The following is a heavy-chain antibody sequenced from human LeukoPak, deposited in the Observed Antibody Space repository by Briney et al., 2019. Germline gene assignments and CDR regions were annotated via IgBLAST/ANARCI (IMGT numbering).Heavy chain of an antibody. J-gene: IGHJ4*02. Sequence: ASVKVSCKVSGYTLTELSMHWVRQAPGKGLEWMGGFDPEDGETIYAQKLQGRVTMTEDTSTDTAYMELSSLRSEDTAVYYCATDLCGGDCYHRRVFDYWGQGTLVTVSS. CDR2: FDPEDGET. CDR3: ATDLCGGDCYHRRVFDY. CDR1: GYTLTELS. V-gene: IGHV1-24*01. D-gene: IGHD2-21*02.